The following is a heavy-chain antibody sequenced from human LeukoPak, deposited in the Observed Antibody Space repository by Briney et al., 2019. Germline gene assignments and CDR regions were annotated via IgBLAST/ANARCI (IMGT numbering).Heavy chain of an antibody. J-gene: IGHJ4*02. CDR2: INPSSGDT. CDR3: ARSPHILTGEKFEY. D-gene: IGHD3-9*01. CDR1: GYTFTASF. Sequence: ASVKVSCKASGYTFTASFLHWVRQAPGQGLEWMGWINPSSGDTNSVQKFQDRVTMTRDTSINTAYMELSRLRSDDTAVYYCARSPHILTGEKFEYWGQGTRVTVSS. V-gene: IGHV1-2*02.